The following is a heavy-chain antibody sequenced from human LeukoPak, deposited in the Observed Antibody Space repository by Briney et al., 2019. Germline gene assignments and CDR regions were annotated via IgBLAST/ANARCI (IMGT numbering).Heavy chain of an antibody. J-gene: IGHJ4*02. CDR2: IYTSGST. D-gene: IGHD3-10*01. V-gene: IGHV4-4*07. Sequence: KSSETLSLTRAVYGGSFSGYYWSWIRQPAGKGLEWIGRIYTSGSTNYNPSLKSRVTISVDTSKNQFSLKLSSVTAADTAVYYCAREPYYYGSGSYVDYWGQGTLVTVSS. CDR1: GGSFSGYY. CDR3: AREPYYYGSGSYVDY.